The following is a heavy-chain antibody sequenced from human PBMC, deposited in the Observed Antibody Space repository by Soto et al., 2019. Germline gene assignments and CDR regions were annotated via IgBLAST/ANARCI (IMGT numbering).Heavy chain of an antibody. D-gene: IGHD3-3*01. J-gene: IGHJ4*02. Sequence: GGSLRLSCAASGFTFSSYAMHWVRQAPDKGLEWVAVISYDGSNKYYADSVKGRFTISRDNSKNTLYLQMNSLRAEDTAVYYCAQNRGDKKPVLRFLEWLFDYWGQGTLVTVSS. CDR2: ISYDGSNK. V-gene: IGHV3-30-3*01. CDR1: GFTFSSYA. CDR3: AQNRGDKKPVLRFLEWLFDY.